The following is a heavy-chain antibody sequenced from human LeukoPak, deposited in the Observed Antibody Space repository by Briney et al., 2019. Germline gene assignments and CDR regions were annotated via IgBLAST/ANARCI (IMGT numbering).Heavy chain of an antibody. CDR3: ARGIAARPDYYYYMDV. J-gene: IGHJ6*03. CDR2: MNPNSGNT. Sequence: PGASVTVSCKASGYTFTSYDINWVRQAAGQGLEWMGWMNPNSGNTGYAQKFQGRVTMTRNTSISTAYMELSSLRSEDTAVYYCARGIAARPDYYYYMDVWGKGTTVTVSS. V-gene: IGHV1-8*01. D-gene: IGHD6-6*01. CDR1: GYTFTSYD.